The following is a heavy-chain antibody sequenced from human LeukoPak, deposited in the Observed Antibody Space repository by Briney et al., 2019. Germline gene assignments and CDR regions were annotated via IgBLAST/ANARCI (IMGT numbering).Heavy chain of an antibody. Sequence: GRSLRLSCAASGFNFDDYAMHWVRQGPGKGLEWVAGISWDSESKDYVDSVKGRFTISRDNAKYSLYLQMNSLRAEDTAFYYCAKDVYTGLVGSFHIWGQGTKVIVSS. V-gene: IGHV3-9*01. J-gene: IGHJ3*02. CDR1: GFNFDDYA. CDR3: AKDVYTGLVGSFHI. CDR2: ISWDSESK. D-gene: IGHD5/OR15-5a*01.